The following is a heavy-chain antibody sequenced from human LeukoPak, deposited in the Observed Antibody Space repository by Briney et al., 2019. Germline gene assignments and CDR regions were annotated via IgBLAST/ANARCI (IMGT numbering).Heavy chain of an antibody. J-gene: IGHJ6*02. Sequence: GGSLRLSCAASGFTFSSYAMSWVRQAPGKGLEWVSAISGSGGSTYYADSVKGRFTISRDNSKNTLYLQMNSLRAEDTAVYYCVKGRYCSSTSCYLCMDVWGQGTTVTVSS. V-gene: IGHV3-23*01. D-gene: IGHD2-2*01. CDR2: ISGSGGST. CDR1: GFTFSSYA. CDR3: VKGRYCSSTSCYLCMDV.